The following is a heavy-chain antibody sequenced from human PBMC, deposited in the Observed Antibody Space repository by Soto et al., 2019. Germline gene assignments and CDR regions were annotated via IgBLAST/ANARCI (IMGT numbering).Heavy chain of an antibody. D-gene: IGHD1-26*01. J-gene: IGHJ4*02. CDR2: IIPIFGTA. CDR3: ARGLYRGSYYPFDY. V-gene: IGHV1-69*12. CDR1: GGTFSSYA. Sequence: QVQLVQSGAEVKKPGSSVKVSCKASGGTFSSYAISWVRQAPGQGLEWMGGIIPIFGTANYAPKFQGRVTITADESTTPAYMDLSSLGSEDTAVYYCARGLYRGSYYPFDYWGQGTLVTVSS.